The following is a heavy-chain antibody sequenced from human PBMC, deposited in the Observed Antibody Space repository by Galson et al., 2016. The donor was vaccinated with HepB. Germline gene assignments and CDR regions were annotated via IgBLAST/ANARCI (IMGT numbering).Heavy chain of an antibody. D-gene: IGHD2-8*01. CDR3: TKETLLAVYANYYYGFDV. CDR1: GFTFSNAW. V-gene: IGHV3-15*04. Sequence: SLRLSCAASGFTFSNAWMTWVRQAPGKGLEWVGRSESTSDGGTTDLAAPLKGRFSISSADSKNTLDLQMNSLKTEDTAVYYCTKETLLAVYANYYYGFDVWGQGTTVAGSS. J-gene: IGHJ6*02. CDR2: SESTSDGGTT.